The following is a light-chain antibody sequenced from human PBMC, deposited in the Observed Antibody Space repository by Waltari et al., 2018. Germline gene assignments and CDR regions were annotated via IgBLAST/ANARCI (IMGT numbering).Light chain of an antibody. J-gene: IGKJ1*01. CDR3: MQGTHWPWT. V-gene: IGKV2-30*01. CDR1: QSLVFSDGNTY. Sequence: DVVMTQSPLSLPVTLGQPASISCRSSQSLVFSDGNTYLNWFQQRPGQSPRRLIYKVSNRDSGVPDRFGGSGSGTDFTLKIIRVEAEDVGVYYCMQGTHWPWTFGQGTKVGIK. CDR2: KVS.